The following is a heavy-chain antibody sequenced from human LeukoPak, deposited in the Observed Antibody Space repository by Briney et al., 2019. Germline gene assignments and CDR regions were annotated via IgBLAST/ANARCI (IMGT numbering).Heavy chain of an antibody. V-gene: IGHV4-34*01. D-gene: IGHD3-10*01. CDR2: INHSGST. Sequence: SETLSLTCAVYGGSFSGYYWSWIRQPPGKGLEWIGEINHSGSTNYNPSLKSRVTISVDTSKNQFSLKLSSVTAADTAVYYCARRTYYYGSGSYYSPVYYHYYMDVWGKGTTVTVSS. CDR1: GGSFSGYY. J-gene: IGHJ6*03. CDR3: ARRTYYYGSGSYYSPVYYHYYMDV.